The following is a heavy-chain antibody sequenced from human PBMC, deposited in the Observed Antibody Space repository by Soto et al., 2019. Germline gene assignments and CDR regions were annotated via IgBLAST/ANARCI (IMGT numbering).Heavy chain of an antibody. D-gene: IGHD3-3*01. CDR3: ARAVSSDFWSGYYSRRQGGAYYYYMDV. J-gene: IGHJ6*03. Sequence: GGSLRLSCAASGFTFSSYGMHWVRQAPGKGLEWVAVIWYDGSNKYYADSVKGRFTISRDNSKNTLYLQMNSLRAEDTAVYYCARAVSSDFWSGYYSRRQGGAYYYYMDVWGKGTTVTVSS. CDR1: GFTFSSYG. CDR2: IWYDGSNK. V-gene: IGHV3-33*01.